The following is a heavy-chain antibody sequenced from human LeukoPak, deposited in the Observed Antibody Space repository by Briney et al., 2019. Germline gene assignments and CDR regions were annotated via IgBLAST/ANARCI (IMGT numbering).Heavy chain of an antibody. J-gene: IGHJ3*02. CDR1: GFTFSSYG. CDR3: ARSRYGSGSYGAFDI. Sequence: GGSLRLSCAASGFTFSSYGMHWVRQAPGKGLEWVAFIRYDGSNKYYADSVKGRFTISRDNSKNTLYLQMNSLRAADTAVYYCARSRYGSGSYGAFDIWGQGTMVTVSS. CDR2: IRYDGSNK. V-gene: IGHV3-30*02. D-gene: IGHD3-10*01.